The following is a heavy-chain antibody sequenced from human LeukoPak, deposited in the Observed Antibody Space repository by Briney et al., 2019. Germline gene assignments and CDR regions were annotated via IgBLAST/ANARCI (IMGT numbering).Heavy chain of an antibody. CDR1: GFTFTIYN. D-gene: IGHD3-22*01. J-gene: IGHJ4*02. Sequence: GGSLRLSCAASGFTFTIYNMNWVRQAPGKGLEWVSYISSSSSTMYYADSVKGRFTISRDNAKNSLYLQMNSLRDEDTAVYYCARGLHDGSGYYCLSEWGQGTLVTGSS. CDR3: ARGLHDGSGYYCLSE. V-gene: IGHV3-48*02. CDR2: ISSSSSTM.